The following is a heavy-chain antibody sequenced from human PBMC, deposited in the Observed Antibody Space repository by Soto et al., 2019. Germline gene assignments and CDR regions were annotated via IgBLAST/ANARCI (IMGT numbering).Heavy chain of an antibody. J-gene: IGHJ3*02. Sequence: PGGSLRLSCAASGFTFSSYAMSWVRQAPGKGLEWVSAISGSGGSTYYADFVKGRFTVSRDNSKNTLYLQMNSLRAEDTAVYYCAKGPLYYYGSGSWQDAFDIWGQGTMVTVSS. CDR1: GFTFSSYA. V-gene: IGHV3-23*01. CDR2: ISGSGGST. CDR3: AKGPLYYYGSGSWQDAFDI. D-gene: IGHD3-10*01.